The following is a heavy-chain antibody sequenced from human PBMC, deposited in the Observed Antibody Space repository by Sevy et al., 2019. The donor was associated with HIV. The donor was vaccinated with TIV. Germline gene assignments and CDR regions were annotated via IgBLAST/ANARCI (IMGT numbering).Heavy chain of an antibody. D-gene: IGHD4-17*01. J-gene: IGHJ4*02. V-gene: IGHV3-30*04. CDR3: ARQNGDYEFAFDY. Sequence: GGSLRLSCAASRFTFSSFAMHWVRQAPGKGLEWVAVVSYDGSKKYYSDSVEGRFTISRDNSKNTLYLQMNSLRPEDTAVYFCARQNGDYEFAFDYWGQGTLLTVSS. CDR2: VSYDGSKK. CDR1: RFTFSSFA.